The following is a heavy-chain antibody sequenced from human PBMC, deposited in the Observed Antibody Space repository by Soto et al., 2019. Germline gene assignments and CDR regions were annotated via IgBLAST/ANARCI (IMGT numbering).Heavy chain of an antibody. J-gene: IGHJ6*02. CDR3: ARESLLKSIPIYGYYYYAMDV. V-gene: IGHV3-7*03. CDR2: IKPDGSEV. Sequence: EVQLVESGGGLVLPGGSPRLSCAASGFIFGSSWMTWVRQAPGKGLEWVANIKPDGSEVYYADSVKGRFTISRDNPRNSLYLQMSSLRAEDTAVYYWARESLLKSIPIYGYYYYAMDVWGQWTTVIVSS. D-gene: IGHD3-3*01. CDR1: GFIFGSSW.